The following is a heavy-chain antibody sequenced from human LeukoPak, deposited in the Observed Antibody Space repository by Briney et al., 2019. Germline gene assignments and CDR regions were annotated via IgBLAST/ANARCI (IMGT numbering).Heavy chain of an antibody. V-gene: IGHV3-23*01. CDR2: ISGSDGST. Sequence: GGSLRLSRTASGFTFSNYAMSWVRQAPGKGLEWVSTISGSDGSTYYADSVKGRFTISRDNSKNTLYLQMNSLRAEDTAVYYCAKDRRLYSHYFDYWGQGTLVTVSS. CDR3: AKDRRLYSHYFDY. D-gene: IGHD2-15*01. CDR1: GFTFSNYA. J-gene: IGHJ4*02.